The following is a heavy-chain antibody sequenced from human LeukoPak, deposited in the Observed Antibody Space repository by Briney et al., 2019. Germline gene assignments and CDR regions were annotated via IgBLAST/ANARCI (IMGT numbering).Heavy chain of an antibody. D-gene: IGHD6-19*01. J-gene: IGHJ4*02. CDR2: IYTSGST. Sequence: SETLSLTCTVPGGSISSYYWCWIRQPAGKGLERIGRIYTSGSTHYNPSLKSRVTMSVDTSKNQFSLKLSSVTAADTAVYYCARDSSGWYGAFDYWGRGTLVTVSS. CDR3: ARDSSGWYGAFDY. V-gene: IGHV4-4*07. CDR1: GGSISSYY.